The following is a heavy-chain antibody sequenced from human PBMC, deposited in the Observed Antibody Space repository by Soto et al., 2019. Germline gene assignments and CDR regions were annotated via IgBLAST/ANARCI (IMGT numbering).Heavy chain of an antibody. CDR3: ATKKWNKCTNDRFPTTECYYRWFAH. Sequence: SETLSLTCSVCVDSVNSGTYYWNWVRQSPGKGLEWIGRIYTSGITDHNPSLKSRVTISLDTSMNQVSLKVTSVTAADAAMNFCATKKWNKCTNDRFPTTECYYRWFAHGGKEPLVTVSS. J-gene: IGHJ5*02. CDR1: VDSVNSGTYY. CDR2: IYTSGIT. D-gene: IGHD2-8*01. V-gene: IGHV4-61*01.